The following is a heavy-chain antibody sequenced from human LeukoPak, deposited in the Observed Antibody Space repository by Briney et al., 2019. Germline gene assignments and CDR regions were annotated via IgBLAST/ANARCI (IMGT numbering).Heavy chain of an antibody. D-gene: IGHD3-10*01. Sequence: SETLSLTXTVSGDSITNYYWTWIRQPPAKGLEYIGYIIYSGNTNYSPSLKSRVTISIDTSKDQFSLKLTSVTAADTAVYYCARIEAGWFDPWGQGTLVTVSS. CDR2: IIYSGNT. CDR3: ARIEAGWFDP. J-gene: IGHJ5*02. CDR1: GDSITNYY. V-gene: IGHV4-59*01.